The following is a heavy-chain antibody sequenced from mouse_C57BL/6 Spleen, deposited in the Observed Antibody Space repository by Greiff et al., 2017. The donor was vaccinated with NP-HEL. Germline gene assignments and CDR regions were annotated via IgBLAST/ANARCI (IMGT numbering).Heavy chain of an antibody. CDR3: ARGDSSGYVAY. J-gene: IGHJ3*01. CDR1: GYTFTSYG. D-gene: IGHD3-2*02. Sequence: VQLQQSGAELARPGASVKLSCKASGYTFTSYGISWVKQRTGQGLEWIGEIYPRSGNTYYNEKFKGKATLTADKSSSTAYMELHSLTSEDSAVYFCARGDSSGYVAYWGQGTLVTVSA. CDR2: IYPRSGNT. V-gene: IGHV1-81*01.